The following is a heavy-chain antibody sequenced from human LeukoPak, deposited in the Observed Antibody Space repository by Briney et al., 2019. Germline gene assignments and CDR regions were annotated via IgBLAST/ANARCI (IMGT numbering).Heavy chain of an antibody. CDR3: ARWMATISNFDY. J-gene: IGHJ4*02. V-gene: IGHV1-8*03. CDR1: GYTFTSYD. Sequence: ASVKVSCKASGYTFTSYDINWVRRATGQGLEWMGWMNPNSGNTGYAQKFQGRVTITRNTSISTAYMELSGLRSEDTAVYYCARWMATISNFDYWGQGTLVTVSS. D-gene: IGHD5-24*01. CDR2: MNPNSGNT.